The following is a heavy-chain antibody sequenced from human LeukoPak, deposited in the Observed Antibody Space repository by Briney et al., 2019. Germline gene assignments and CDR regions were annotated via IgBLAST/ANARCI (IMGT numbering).Heavy chain of an antibody. Sequence: ASVKVSCKASGYTFTSYGISWVRQAPGQGLEWMGWISAYNGNTNYAQKLQGRVTMTTGTSTSTAYMELRSLRSDDTAVYYCARDSYSSGWYHLTDYWGQGTLVTVSS. CDR1: GYTFTSYG. D-gene: IGHD6-19*01. CDR2: ISAYNGNT. J-gene: IGHJ4*02. V-gene: IGHV1-18*01. CDR3: ARDSYSSGWYHLTDY.